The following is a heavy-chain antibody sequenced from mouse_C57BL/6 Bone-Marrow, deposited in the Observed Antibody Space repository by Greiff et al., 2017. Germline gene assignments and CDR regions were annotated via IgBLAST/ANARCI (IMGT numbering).Heavy chain of an antibody. D-gene: IGHD4-1*01. CDR3: LTATKGYWYFDV. J-gene: IGHJ1*03. Sequence: VQLKQSGAELARPGASVKLSCKASGYTFTSYGISWVKQRTGQGLEWIGEIYPRSGNTYYNEKFKGKATLTADKSSSTAYMELRSLTSEDSAVYFCLTATKGYWYFDVWGTGTTVTVSS. CDR1: GYTFTSYG. CDR2: IYPRSGNT. V-gene: IGHV1-81*01.